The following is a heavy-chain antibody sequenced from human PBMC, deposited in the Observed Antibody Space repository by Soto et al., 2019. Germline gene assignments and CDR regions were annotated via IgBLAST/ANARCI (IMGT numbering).Heavy chain of an antibody. Sequence: QVQLQESGPGLVKPSQTLSLTCTVSGGSISTGGYYWSWIRQDPGKGLEWIGYIYYSGNTYYNPSLMSRVTIALDTSKNHFPLKLTSVTAADTAVYYCARVRSNDGSGSPRKINWFDPWGQGTLVTVSS. V-gene: IGHV4-31*03. CDR1: GGSISTGGYY. D-gene: IGHD3-10*01. J-gene: IGHJ5*02. CDR2: IYYSGNT. CDR3: ARVRSNDGSGSPRKINWFDP.